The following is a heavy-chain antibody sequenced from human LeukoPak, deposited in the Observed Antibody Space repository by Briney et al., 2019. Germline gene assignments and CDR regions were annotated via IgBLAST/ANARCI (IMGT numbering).Heavy chain of an antibody. V-gene: IGHV3-15*01. CDR3: TTDLGDSSDFYSFDY. CDR2: IKSKTDGGTT. J-gene: IGHJ4*02. CDR1: GFTFSNAW. Sequence: GGSLRLSCAASGFTFSNAWMSWVRQAPGKGLEWVGRIKSKTDGGTTDHAAPVKGRFTISRDDSKNTLYLQMNSLETEDTAVYHCTTDLGDSSDFYSFDYWGQGTLVTVSS. D-gene: IGHD3-16*01.